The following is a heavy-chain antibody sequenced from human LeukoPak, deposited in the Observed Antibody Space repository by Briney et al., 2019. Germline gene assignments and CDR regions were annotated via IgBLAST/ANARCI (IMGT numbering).Heavy chain of an antibody. CDR2: IYYSGST. J-gene: IGHJ6*03. V-gene: IGHV4-59*01. D-gene: IGHD3-3*01. CDR3: ARDIRVWSGYFIDYYYYMDV. CDR1: GGSISSYY. Sequence: SETLSLTCTVSGGSISSYYWSWIRQPPGKGLEWIGYIYYSGSTNYNPSLKSRVTISVDTSKNQFSLKLSSVTAADTAVYYCARDIRVWSGYFIDYYYYMDVWGKGTTVTVSS.